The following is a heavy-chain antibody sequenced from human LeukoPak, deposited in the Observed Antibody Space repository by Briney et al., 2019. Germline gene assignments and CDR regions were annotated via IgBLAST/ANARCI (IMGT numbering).Heavy chain of an antibody. CDR2: IYHSGST. D-gene: IGHD2-21*01. CDR3: ASIRHLLMDV. V-gene: IGHV4-38-2*02. CDR1: GYSISSGYY. Sequence: PSETLSLTCTVSGYSISSGYYWGWIRQPPGKGLEWIGSIYHSGSTYYNPSLKSRVTISADTSKNQFSLKLSSVTAADTAVYYCASIRHLLMDVWGKGTTVTVSS. J-gene: IGHJ6*04.